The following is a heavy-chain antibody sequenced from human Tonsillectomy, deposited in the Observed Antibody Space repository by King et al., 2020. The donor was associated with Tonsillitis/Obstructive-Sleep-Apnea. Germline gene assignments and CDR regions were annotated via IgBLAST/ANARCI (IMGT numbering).Heavy chain of an antibody. CDR2: IYYSWTT. D-gene: IGHD3-22*01. CDR3: ARRRYYDSRNFDF. V-gene: IGHV4-39*01. CDR1: GGSISNNNYY. Sequence: LQLQESGPGLVKPSEALSLTCTVSGGSISNNNYYWGWIRQPPGKGLEWIGSIYYSWTTYYNPSLKSRLTISVDTSKNQFSLKLNSVTAADTAVYYCARRRYYDSRNFDFWGQGALVTVSS. J-gene: IGHJ4*02.